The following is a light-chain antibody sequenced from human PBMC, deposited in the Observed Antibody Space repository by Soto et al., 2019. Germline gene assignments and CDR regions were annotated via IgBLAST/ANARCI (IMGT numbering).Light chain of an antibody. CDR1: QTVSASY. J-gene: IGKJ1*01. V-gene: IGKV3-20*01. CDR2: GAS. CDR3: HQYESSLWT. Sequence: EIVLTQSPVTLSLSPGERATLSCRASQTVSASYLVWYQQKPGQAPRLLIYGASNRATGIPDRFSGSGSGTDFILTISRLEPEDFAVYFCHQYESSLWTFGRGTKVDIK.